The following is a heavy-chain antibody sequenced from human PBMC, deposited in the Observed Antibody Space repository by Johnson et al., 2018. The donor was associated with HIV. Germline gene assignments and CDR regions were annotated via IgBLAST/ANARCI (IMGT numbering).Heavy chain of an antibody. CDR1: GFTFSSYG. CDR3: ARDAHGYNPYDAFDI. V-gene: IGHV3-30*02. CDR2: IRYDGSNK. Sequence: VQVVESGGGVVQPGRSLRLSCAASGFTFSSYGMHWVRQAPGKGLEWVAFIRYDGSNKYYADSVNGRFTISRDNSKNTLYLHMNSLKPEDTAVYYCARDAHGYNPYDAFDIWGHGTMVTVSS. J-gene: IGHJ3*02. D-gene: IGHD5-24*01.